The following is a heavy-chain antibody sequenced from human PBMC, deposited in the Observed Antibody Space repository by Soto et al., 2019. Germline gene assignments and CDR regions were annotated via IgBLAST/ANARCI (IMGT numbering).Heavy chain of an antibody. V-gene: IGHV4-34*01. CDR1: GGSFSNYY. CDR2: INHSGST. Sequence: QVQLQQWGAGLLKPSETLSLTCAVYGGSFSNYYWSWIRQPPGKGLEWIGEINHSGSTNYNPSLKSRVTISVXXXXXXXXXXXXXXXXXXXXXXXXXXIHGSGXXXVDYWGQGTLVIVSS. CDR3: XXIHGSGXXXVDY. J-gene: IGHJ4*02. D-gene: IGHD3-10*01.